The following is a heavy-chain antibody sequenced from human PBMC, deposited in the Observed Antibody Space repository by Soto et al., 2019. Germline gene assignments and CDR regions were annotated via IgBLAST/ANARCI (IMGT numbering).Heavy chain of an antibody. D-gene: IGHD6-13*01. Sequence: SETLSLPCAVYGGSISGYYWRWILQPPGKGLEWIGEINHSGSTNYNPSLKSRVTISVDTSKNQFSLKLSSVTAEDTAVYYCAKDRPSSSWLHGPNYYMDVWGKGTTVTVSS. CDR3: AKDRPSSSWLHGPNYYMDV. CDR1: GGSISGYY. CDR2: INHSGST. V-gene: IGHV4-34*01. J-gene: IGHJ6*03.